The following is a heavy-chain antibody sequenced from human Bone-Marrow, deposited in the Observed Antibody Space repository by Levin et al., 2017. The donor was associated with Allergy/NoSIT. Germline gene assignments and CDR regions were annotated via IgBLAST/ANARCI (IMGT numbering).Heavy chain of an antibody. J-gene: IGHJ5*02. D-gene: IGHD3-10*01. V-gene: IGHV4-34*01. CDR2: INHSGST. Sequence: PSETLSLTCAVYGGSFSGYYWSWIRQPPGKGLEWIGEINHSGSTNYNPSLKSRVTISVDTSKNQFSLKLSSVTAADTAVYYCASNRQLLWFRAWGQGTLVTVSS. CDR1: GGSFSGYY. CDR3: ASNRQLLWFRA.